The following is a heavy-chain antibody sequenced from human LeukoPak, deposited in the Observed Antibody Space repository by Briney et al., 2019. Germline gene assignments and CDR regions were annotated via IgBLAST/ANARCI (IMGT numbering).Heavy chain of an antibody. Sequence: SVKVSCKAPGGTFSSYSITWVRQAPGQGLEWMGGVAPLLETTNYAPKFRGRMTITADESTSTAYMELTSLRSDDTAVYYCARDRIVGALGWLDPWGQGTLVTVSS. CDR1: GGTFSSYS. CDR3: ARDRIVGALGWLDP. J-gene: IGHJ5*02. V-gene: IGHV1-69*13. D-gene: IGHD1-26*01. CDR2: VAPLLETT.